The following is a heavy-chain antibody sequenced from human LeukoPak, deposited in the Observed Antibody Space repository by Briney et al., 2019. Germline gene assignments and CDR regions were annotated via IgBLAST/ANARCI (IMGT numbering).Heavy chain of an antibody. CDR1: GFTFSSYS. J-gene: IGHJ6*02. D-gene: IGHD6-13*01. Sequence: GGSLRLSCAASGFTFSSYSMNRVRQAPGKGLEWVSSISSSSSYIYYADSVKGRFTISRDNAKNSLYLQMNSLRAEDTAVYYCARGTPQSIAAMDVWGQGTTVTVSS. CDR2: ISSSSSYI. V-gene: IGHV3-21*01. CDR3: ARGTPQSIAAMDV.